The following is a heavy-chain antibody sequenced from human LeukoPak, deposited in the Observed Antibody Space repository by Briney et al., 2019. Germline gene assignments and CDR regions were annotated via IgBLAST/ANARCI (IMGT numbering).Heavy chain of an antibody. CDR1: GGSFSDYN. V-gene: IGHV4-34*01. CDR3: ARGIAAAY. CDR2: INPGGST. D-gene: IGHD6-13*01. J-gene: IGHJ4*02. Sequence: SETLSLTCAVYGGSFSDYNWNWIRQPPGKGLEWIGEINPGGSTNYNPSLKSRVTISVDTTKSQFSLMLSSVTAADTAVYYCARGIAAAYWGQGTLVTVSS.